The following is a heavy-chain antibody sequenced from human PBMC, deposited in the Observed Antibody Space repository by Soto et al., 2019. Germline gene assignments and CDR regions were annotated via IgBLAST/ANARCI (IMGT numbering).Heavy chain of an antibody. V-gene: IGHV3-23*01. CDR2: ISGSGRDT. Sequence: GGSLRLSCAASGFTFTNYAMSWVRQGPGKGLEWVSGISGSGRDTYYADSVRGRFTVSRDTPKNTLYLQMNSLRDEDTAVYYCAKVPYSSGPPYYFDYWGQGTLVTVSS. CDR1: GFTFTNYA. J-gene: IGHJ4*02. D-gene: IGHD6-19*01. CDR3: AKVPYSSGPPYYFDY.